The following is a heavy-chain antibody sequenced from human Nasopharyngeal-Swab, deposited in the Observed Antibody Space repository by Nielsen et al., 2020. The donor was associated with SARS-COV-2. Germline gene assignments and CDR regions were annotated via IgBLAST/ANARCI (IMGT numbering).Heavy chain of an antibody. CDR3: TRPGSGWYEGFDL. D-gene: IGHD6-19*01. V-gene: IGHV3-73*01. CDR2: LRSKANSYAT. J-gene: IGHJ5*02. CDR1: GFTFSSYA. Sequence: GESLKISCAASGFTFSSYAMSWVRQASGKGLEWVGRLRSKANSYATAYAASVKGRFTISRDDSKNTAYLQMNSLKTEDTAVYYCTRPGSGWYEGFDLWGQGTLVTVSS.